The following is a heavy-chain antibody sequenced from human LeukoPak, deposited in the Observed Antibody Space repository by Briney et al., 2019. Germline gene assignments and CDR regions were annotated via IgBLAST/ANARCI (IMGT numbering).Heavy chain of an antibody. D-gene: IGHD2-15*01. CDR2: ISGSGGST. Sequence: QPGGSLRLPCAASAFTFSSYAMSWVRQAPGKGLEWVSAISGSGGSTYYADSVKGRFTISRDNSKNTLYLQMNSLRAEDTAVYYCAKDITTVAYCSSDSCYPDYWGQGTLVTVSS. V-gene: IGHV3-23*01. CDR3: AKDITTVAYCSSDSCYPDY. CDR1: AFTFSSYA. J-gene: IGHJ4*02.